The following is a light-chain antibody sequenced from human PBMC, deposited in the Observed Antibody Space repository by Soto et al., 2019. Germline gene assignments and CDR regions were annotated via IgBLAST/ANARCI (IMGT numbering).Light chain of an antibody. V-gene: IGKV3-20*01. CDR2: GAS. CDR1: QSVSSSY. J-gene: IGKJ2*01. CDR3: QQYGSSPLT. Sequence: EIVLTQSPDTLSLSPGERVTLSCRASQSVSSSYVAWYQQKPGQAPRLLMYGASSRAAGIPDRFTGSGSGTDFTLTISSLEPEDFAVYYCQQYGSSPLTFGQGTKLPIK.